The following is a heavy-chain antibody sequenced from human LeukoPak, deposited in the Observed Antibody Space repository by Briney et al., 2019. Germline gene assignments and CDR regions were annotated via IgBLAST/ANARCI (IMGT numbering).Heavy chain of an antibody. V-gene: IGHV3-9*01. Sequence: GGSLRLPCAASGFTFDDYAMHWVRQAPGKGLEWVSGISWSSATIGYADSVKGRFTISRDNAKNSLYLQMNSLRAEDTALYYCAKDMETTVVTPTFDYWGQGTLVTVSS. CDR1: GFTFDDYA. D-gene: IGHD4-23*01. J-gene: IGHJ4*02. CDR2: ISWSSATI. CDR3: AKDMETTVVTPTFDY.